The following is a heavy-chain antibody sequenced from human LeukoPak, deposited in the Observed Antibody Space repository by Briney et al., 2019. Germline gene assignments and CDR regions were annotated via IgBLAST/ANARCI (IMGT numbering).Heavy chain of an antibody. CDR3: ARDTIAVAGTRYFDL. CDR2: IYYSGST. J-gene: IGHJ2*01. CDR1: GGSISSYY. V-gene: IGHV4-59*01. Sequence: PSETLSLTYTVSGGSISSYYWSWIRQPPGKGLEWIGYIYYSGSTNYNPSLKSRVTISVDTSKNQFSLKLSSVTAADTAVYYCARDTIAVAGTRYFDLWGRGTLVTVSS. D-gene: IGHD6-19*01.